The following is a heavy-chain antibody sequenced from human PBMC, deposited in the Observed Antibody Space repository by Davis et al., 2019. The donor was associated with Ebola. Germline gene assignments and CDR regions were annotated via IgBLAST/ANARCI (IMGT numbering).Heavy chain of an antibody. CDR2: IRSEAYGGTT. Sequence: CTASGRVLGEDAMSWVRQAPGKGLEWVGFIRSEAYGGTTGYAASVKGRFTISRDGSKSIAYLQMNSLKTEDTAMYYCTRSYYYDSSGFSIWGQGTMVTVSS. J-gene: IGHJ3*02. D-gene: IGHD3-22*01. CDR3: TRSYYYDSSGFSI. CDR1: GRVLGEDA. V-gene: IGHV3-49*04.